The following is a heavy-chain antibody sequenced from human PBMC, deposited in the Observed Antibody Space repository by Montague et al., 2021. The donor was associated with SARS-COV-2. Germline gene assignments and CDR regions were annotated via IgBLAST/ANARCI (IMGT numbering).Heavy chain of an antibody. D-gene: IGHD3-10*01. CDR2: IFQSGGF. V-gene: IGHV4-39*01. CDR3: ARHPPHSPSGNYLVPGGFDI. J-gene: IGHJ3*02. Sequence: SETLSLTCTVSGGSIGGTYYYWDRIRQSPGKGLEWIGNIFQSGGFSYNLSLKSRVTISVDTSPNQFSLRLSSATAADTAVYFCARHPPHSPSGNYLVPGGFDIWGPGTMVTVSS. CDR1: GGSIGGTYYY.